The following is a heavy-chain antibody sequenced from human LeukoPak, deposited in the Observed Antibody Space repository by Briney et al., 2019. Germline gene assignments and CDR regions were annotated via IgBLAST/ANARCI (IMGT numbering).Heavy chain of an antibody. CDR2: IWYDGSNK. Sequence: PGGSLRLSCAASGFTFSSYGMHWVRQAPGKGLEWVAVIWYDGSNKYYADSVRGRFTISRDNSENTLYLQMNSLRAEDTAVYYCARDSLYYYGSGSTDYWGQGTLVTVSS. J-gene: IGHJ4*02. CDR1: GFTFSSYG. V-gene: IGHV3-33*01. CDR3: ARDSLYYYGSGSTDY. D-gene: IGHD3-10*01.